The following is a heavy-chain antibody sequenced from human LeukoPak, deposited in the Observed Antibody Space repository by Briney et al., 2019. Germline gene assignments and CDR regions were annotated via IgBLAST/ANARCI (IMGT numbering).Heavy chain of an antibody. CDR2: ISSSSSYI. CDR3: VRARAGGYNNWYFDL. Sequence: PGGSLRLSCAASGFTFSSYSMNWVRQAPGKGLEWVSSISSSSSYIYYADSVKGRFTISRDNAKNSLYLQMNSLRAEDTAVYYCVRARAGGYNNWYFDLGGRGTLVTVSS. J-gene: IGHJ2*01. V-gene: IGHV3-21*01. CDR1: GFTFSSYS. D-gene: IGHD5-24*01.